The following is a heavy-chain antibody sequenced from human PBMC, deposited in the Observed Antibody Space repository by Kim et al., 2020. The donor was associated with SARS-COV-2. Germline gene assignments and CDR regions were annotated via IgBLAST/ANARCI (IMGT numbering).Heavy chain of an antibody. CDR2: IWYDGSNK. V-gene: IGHV3-33*01. CDR1: GFTFSSYA. D-gene: IGHD5-18*01. CDR3: ATESAIQLLRQGYYYYGMDV. Sequence: GGSLRLSCAASGFTFSSYAMHWVRQAPGKGLEWVAVIWYDGSNKYYADSVKGRFTISRDNSKNTLYLQMNSLRAEDTAVYYCATESAIQLLRQGYYYYGMDVWGEGTTVTVSS. J-gene: IGHJ6*04.